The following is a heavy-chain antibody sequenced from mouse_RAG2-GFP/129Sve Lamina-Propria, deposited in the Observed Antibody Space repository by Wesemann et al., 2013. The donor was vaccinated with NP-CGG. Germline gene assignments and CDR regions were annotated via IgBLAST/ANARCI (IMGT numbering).Heavy chain of an antibody. Sequence: QVQLQQSGAELVRPGASVKLSCKASGYTFTDYEMHWVKQTPVHGLEWIGAIDPETGGTAYNQKFKGKATLTADKSSSTAYMELRSLTSEDSAVYYCTRKGFITTMVDYWGQGTTLTVSS. CDR1: GYTFTDYE. CDR3: TRKGFITTMVDY. CDR2: IDPETGGT. V-gene: IGHV1-15*01. J-gene: IGHJ2*01. D-gene: IGHD1-1*01.